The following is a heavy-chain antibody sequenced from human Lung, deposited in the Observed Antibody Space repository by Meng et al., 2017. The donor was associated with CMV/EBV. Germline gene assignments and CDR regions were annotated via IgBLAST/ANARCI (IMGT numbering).Heavy chain of an antibody. Sequence: SETLSLXCTVSGDSMNSYNWSWIRQPPGKGLEWIGYIDHSGSSKYNPALKSRAIISLDTSKNPFSLGLGSVTAADTALYYCVRVRGSRRAGRGGSLIDAIVDKVAAKGYHFDYWGQGTLVXVSS. J-gene: IGHJ4*02. CDR3: VRVRGSRRAGRGGSLIDAIVDKVAAKGYHFDY. V-gene: IGHV4-59*01. CDR1: GDSMNSYN. D-gene: IGHD5-12*01. CDR2: IDHSGSS.